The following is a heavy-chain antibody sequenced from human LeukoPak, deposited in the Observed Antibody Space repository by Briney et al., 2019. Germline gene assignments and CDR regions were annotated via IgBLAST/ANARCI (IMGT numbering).Heavy chain of an antibody. V-gene: IGHV3-23*01. Sequence: LRLSCXXSGFTFSSYAMSWVRQAPGKGLEWVSAISGSGGSTYYADSVKGRFTISRDNSKNTLYLQMNSLRAEDTAVYYCAKALLWFGEVRDYWGQGTLVTVSS. CDR2: ISGSGGST. CDR1: GFTFSSYA. J-gene: IGHJ4*02. CDR3: AKALLWFGEVRDY. D-gene: IGHD3-10*01.